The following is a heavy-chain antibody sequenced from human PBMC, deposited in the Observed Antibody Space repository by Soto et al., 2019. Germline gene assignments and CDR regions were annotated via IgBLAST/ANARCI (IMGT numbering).Heavy chain of an antibody. CDR2: IYYSGST. Sequence: PSETLSLTCTVSGGSISSGDYYWSWIRQPPGKGLEWIGYIYYSGSTYYNPSLKSRVTISVDTSKNQFSLKLSSVTAADTAVYYCAREAGYCTNGVCYTPFDPWGQGTLVTV. D-gene: IGHD2-8*01. CDR3: AREAGYCTNGVCYTPFDP. J-gene: IGHJ5*02. V-gene: IGHV4-30-4*01. CDR1: GGSISSGDYY.